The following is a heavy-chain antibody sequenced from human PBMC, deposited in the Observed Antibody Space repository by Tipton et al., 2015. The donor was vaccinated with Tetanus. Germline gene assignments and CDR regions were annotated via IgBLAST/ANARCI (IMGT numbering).Heavy chain of an antibody. CDR2: IYTSGST. D-gene: IGHD2-8*01. V-gene: IGHV4-61*02. CDR1: GDSITSDAYY. Sequence: TLSLTCNVSGDSITSDAYYWNWIRQPPGKGLEWIGRIYTSGSTNYNPSLKSRVTMSVDTSKNQFSLKLTSVTAADTAVYYCARDPSGGVRYFDYWGQGTLVTVSS. J-gene: IGHJ4*02. CDR3: ARDPSGGVRYFDY.